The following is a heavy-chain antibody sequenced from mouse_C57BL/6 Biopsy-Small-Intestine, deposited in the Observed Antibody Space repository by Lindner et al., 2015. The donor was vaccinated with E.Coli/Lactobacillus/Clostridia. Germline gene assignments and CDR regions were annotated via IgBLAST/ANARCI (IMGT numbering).Heavy chain of an antibody. D-gene: IGHD1-1*01. J-gene: IGHJ1*01. CDR1: GYTFNKYG. CDR3: VRETDLGRIVMRVGGV. CDR2: TSVYNGNA. V-gene: IGHV1-79*01. Sequence: SVKVSCKASGYTFNKYGISWVRQAPGQGPEWMGWTSVYNGNADYAQKFQGRLTLTTDTSTTTAYMELRSLRPDDTAMYFCVRETDLGRIVMRVGGVWGQGTMVTVSS.